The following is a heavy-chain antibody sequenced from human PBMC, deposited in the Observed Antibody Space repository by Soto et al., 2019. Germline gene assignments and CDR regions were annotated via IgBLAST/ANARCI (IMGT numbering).Heavy chain of an antibody. CDR1: GGSISSGGYS. Sequence: PSETLSLTCAVSGGSISSGGYSWSWIRQPPGKGLEWIGYIYHSGSTYYNPSLKSRVTISVDRSKNQFSLKLSSVTAADTAVYYCATLIAAQYYFDYWGLGTLVTVSS. J-gene: IGHJ4*02. V-gene: IGHV4-30-2*01. CDR2: IYHSGST. CDR3: ATLIAAQYYFDY. D-gene: IGHD6-6*01.